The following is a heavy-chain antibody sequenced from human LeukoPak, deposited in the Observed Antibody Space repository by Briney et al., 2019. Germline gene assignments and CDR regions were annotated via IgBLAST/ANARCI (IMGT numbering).Heavy chain of an antibody. D-gene: IGHD5-18*01. Sequence: SETLSLTCAVSGGSISSGGYSWSWIRRPPGKGLEWIGYIYHSGSTYYNPSLKSRVTISVDRSKNQFSLKLSSVTAADTAVYYCARTIVRGYSYGYGFDPWGQGTLVTVSS. J-gene: IGHJ5*02. CDR3: ARTIVRGYSYGYGFDP. CDR2: IYHSGST. CDR1: GGSISSGGYS. V-gene: IGHV4-30-2*01.